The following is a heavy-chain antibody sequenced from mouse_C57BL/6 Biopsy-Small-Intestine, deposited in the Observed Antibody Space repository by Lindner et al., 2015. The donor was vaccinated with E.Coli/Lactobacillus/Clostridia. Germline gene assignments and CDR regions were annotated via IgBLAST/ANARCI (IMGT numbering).Heavy chain of an antibody. CDR2: IDPSSGYT. CDR3: SRDYITLFDY. CDR1: GYAFTVYW. D-gene: IGHD1-2*01. Sequence: VQLQESGAELAKPGASVKLSCKASGYAFTVYWMHWVKQRPGQGLEWIGYIDPSSGYTKYNQNFKDKATLTADKSSGTVYMQLSRLTYEDSAVYYCSRDYITLFDYWGQGTTLTVSS. J-gene: IGHJ2*01. V-gene: IGHV1-7*01.